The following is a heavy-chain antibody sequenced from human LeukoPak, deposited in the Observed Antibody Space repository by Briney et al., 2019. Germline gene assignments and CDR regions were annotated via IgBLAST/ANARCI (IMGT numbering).Heavy chain of an antibody. CDR2: LGGTNGYT. CDR1: GFTFSSYA. CDR3: ARDPSGCYACDFDY. D-gene: IGHD2-2*01. J-gene: IGHJ4*02. V-gene: IGHV3-23*01. Sequence: PGGSLRLSCVASGFTFSSYAMSWVRQPPGKGLEWVSSLGGTNGYTYYADSVKGRFSISRDNSQNTLYLQMNSLRAEDTALYYCARDPSGCYACDFDYWGQGTLVTVSS.